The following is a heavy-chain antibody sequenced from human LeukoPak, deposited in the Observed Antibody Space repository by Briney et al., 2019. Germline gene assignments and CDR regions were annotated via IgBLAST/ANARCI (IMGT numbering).Heavy chain of an antibody. Sequence: GASVKVSCKTSGYTFTSYDINWVRQATGQGLEWMGWMNPNSGNTGYAQKFQGRVTITRNTSISTAYMELSSLRSEDTAVYYCARSGGNYYDSSGYSYYFDYWGQGTLVTVSS. J-gene: IGHJ4*02. CDR1: GYTFTSYD. CDR2: MNPNSGNT. CDR3: ARSGGNYYDSSGYSYYFDY. D-gene: IGHD3-22*01. V-gene: IGHV1-8*03.